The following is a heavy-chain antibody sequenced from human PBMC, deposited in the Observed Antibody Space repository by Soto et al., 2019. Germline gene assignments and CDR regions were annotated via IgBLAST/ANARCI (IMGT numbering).Heavy chain of an antibody. D-gene: IGHD2-15*01. CDR3: AAELYTDGSFWSFNS. V-gene: IGHV1-58*01. J-gene: IGHJ3*02. CDR2: IIIANGQT. CDR1: GFTISNSA. Sequence: SVKVSCKASGFTISNSAVQWVRQARGQRLEWIGWIIIANGQTNYAQNLQERITITRDMSTSTAYMELSSLRSEDTAIYYCAAELYTDGSFWSFNSWGRGNMVTAS.